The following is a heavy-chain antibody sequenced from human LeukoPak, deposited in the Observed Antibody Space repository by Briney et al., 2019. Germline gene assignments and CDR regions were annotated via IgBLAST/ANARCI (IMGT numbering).Heavy chain of an antibody. CDR2: IIPIFGIA. D-gene: IGHD3-22*01. V-gene: IGHV1-69*04. Sequence: SVKVSCKASGGTFSSYAISWVRQAPGQGLEWMGRIIPIFGIANYAQKFQGRVTITADKSTSTAYMELSSLRSEDTAVYYCARDLRRRGGITMIVVVKDHCYYGMDVWGQGTTVTVSS. CDR3: ARDLRRRGGITMIVVVKDHCYYGMDV. CDR1: GGTFSSYA. J-gene: IGHJ6*02.